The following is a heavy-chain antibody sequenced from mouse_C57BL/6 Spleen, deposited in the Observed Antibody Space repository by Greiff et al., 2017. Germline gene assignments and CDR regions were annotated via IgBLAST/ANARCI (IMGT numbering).Heavy chain of an antibody. Sequence: VKLQESGAELVRPGASVTLSCKASGYTFTDYEMHWVKQTPVHGLEWIGAIDPETGGTAYNQKFKGKAILTADKSSSTAYMELRSLTSEDSAVYYCTRTAVPYFDSWGQGTTLTVSS. D-gene: IGHD1-1*01. V-gene: IGHV1-15*01. CDR3: TRTAVPYFDS. J-gene: IGHJ2*01. CDR2: IDPETGGT. CDR1: GYTFTDYE.